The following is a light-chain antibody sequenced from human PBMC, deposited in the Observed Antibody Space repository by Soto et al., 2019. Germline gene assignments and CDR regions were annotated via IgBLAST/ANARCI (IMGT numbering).Light chain of an antibody. CDR1: QSVSNNY. J-gene: IGKJ2*01. CDR3: QQYGSSPPYT. Sequence: EVVLTQSPGTLSLSPGERATLSCRASQSVSNNYFAWYQQKPGQAPRLLLFGSSDRASGIQDRFSGSGSGTSFTLTSSRLEPEDFAVYYCQQYGSSPPYTFGQGTKLESK. CDR2: GSS. V-gene: IGKV3-20*01.